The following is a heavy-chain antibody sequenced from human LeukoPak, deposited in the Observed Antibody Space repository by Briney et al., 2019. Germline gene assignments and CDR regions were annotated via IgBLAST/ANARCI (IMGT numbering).Heavy chain of an antibody. J-gene: IGHJ4*02. CDR2: IIPILGIA. D-gene: IGHD5-24*01. CDR1: GGTFSSYA. Sequence: GASVKVSCKASGGTFSSYAISWVRQAPGQGLGWMGRIIPILGIANYAQKFQGRVTITADKSTSTAYMELSSLRSEDTAVYYCARGRDGYNFIYDWGQGTLVTVSS. CDR3: ARGRDGYNFIYD. V-gene: IGHV1-69*04.